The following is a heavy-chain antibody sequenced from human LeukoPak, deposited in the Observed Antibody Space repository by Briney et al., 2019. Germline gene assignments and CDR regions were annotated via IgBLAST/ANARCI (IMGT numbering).Heavy chain of an antibody. J-gene: IGHJ4*02. CDR2: ISSSGSTI. CDR3: AKDPAAMPRQDDY. Sequence: PGGSLRLSCAASGFTFSSYEINWVRQAPGKGLEWVSYISSSGSTIKYADSVKGRFTISRGNAKNSLYLQMNSLRAEDTAVYYCAKDPAAMPRQDDYWGQGTLVTVSS. CDR1: GFTFSSYE. D-gene: IGHD2-2*01. V-gene: IGHV3-48*03.